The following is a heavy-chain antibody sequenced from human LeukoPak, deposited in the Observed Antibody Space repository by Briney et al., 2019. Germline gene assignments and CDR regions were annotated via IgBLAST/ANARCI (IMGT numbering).Heavy chain of an antibody. V-gene: IGHV1-69*13. Sequence: ASVQVSCKASGGTFSSYAISWVRQAPGQGLEWMGGIIPIFGTANYAQKFQGRVTITADESTSTAYMELSSLRSEDTAVYYCASHPVRGTYYYDSSGAKDAFEIWGQGTMVTVSS. CDR3: ASHPVRGTYYYDSSGAKDAFEI. D-gene: IGHD3-22*01. CDR2: IIPIFGTA. J-gene: IGHJ3*02. CDR1: GGTFSSYA.